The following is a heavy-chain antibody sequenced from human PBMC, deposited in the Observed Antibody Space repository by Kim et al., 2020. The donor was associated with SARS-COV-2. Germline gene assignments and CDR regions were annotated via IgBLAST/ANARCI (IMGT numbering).Heavy chain of an antibody. V-gene: IGHV4-4*02. J-gene: IGHJ6*02. D-gene: IGHD5-18*01. Sequence: NPSLKSRVTISVDKSKNQFSLKLSSVTAADTAVYYCARVNSLDYYYGMDVWGQGTTVTVSS. CDR3: ARVNSLDYYYGMDV.